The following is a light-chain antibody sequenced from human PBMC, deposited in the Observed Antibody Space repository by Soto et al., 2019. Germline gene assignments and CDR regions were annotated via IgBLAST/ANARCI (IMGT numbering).Light chain of an antibody. CDR2: GTS. V-gene: IGKV3-20*01. CDR1: QTISSNY. CDR3: QQYVSWT. J-gene: IGKJ1*01. Sequence: EIVLTQSPGTLSVSPGERATLSCRASQTISSNYLAWYQQNPGHAPSLLIYGTSSRATGIPDRFSGSGSGTDFTLTISRLEPEDSAIYYCQQYVSWTFGQGTKVEIK.